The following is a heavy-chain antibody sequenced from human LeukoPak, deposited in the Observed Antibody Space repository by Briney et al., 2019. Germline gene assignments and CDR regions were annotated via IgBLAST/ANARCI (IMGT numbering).Heavy chain of an antibody. CDR2: INAGNGNT. CDR3: ARSQNYYGSGARFDP. Sequence: ASVKVSCKASGYTFTSYAMHWVRQAPGQRLEWMGWINAGNGNTKYSQKFQGRVTITRDTSASTAYMELSSLRSEDTAVYYCARSQNYYGSGARFDPWAREPWSPSPQ. D-gene: IGHD3-10*01. V-gene: IGHV1-3*01. CDR1: GYTFTSYA. J-gene: IGHJ5*02.